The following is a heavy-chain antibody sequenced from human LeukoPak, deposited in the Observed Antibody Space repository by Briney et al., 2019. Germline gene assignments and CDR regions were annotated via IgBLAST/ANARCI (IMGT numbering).Heavy chain of an antibody. D-gene: IGHD1-26*01. Sequence: SETLSLTCAVYGGSFSGCYWSWIRQPPGKGLEWIGEINHSGSTNYNPSLKSRVTISVDTSKNQFSLKLSSVTAADTAVYYCARGRGVFLLYRGSLDYWGQGTLVTVSS. V-gene: IGHV4-34*01. CDR2: INHSGST. J-gene: IGHJ4*02. CDR1: GGSFSGCY. CDR3: ARGRGVFLLYRGSLDY.